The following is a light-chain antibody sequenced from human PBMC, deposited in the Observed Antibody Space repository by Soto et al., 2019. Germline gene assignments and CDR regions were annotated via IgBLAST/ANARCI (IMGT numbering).Light chain of an antibody. Sequence: QSALTQPASVSGSPGQSITISCTGTSSDVGGYNYVSWYQQHPGKAPKLIIYEVAHRPSGVSDRFSGSKSGNTASLTISGLQADDEADYYCSSYTNSVTLVFGGGTKLTVL. J-gene: IGLJ2*01. CDR3: SSYTNSVTLV. CDR2: EVA. V-gene: IGLV2-14*01. CDR1: SSDVGGYNY.